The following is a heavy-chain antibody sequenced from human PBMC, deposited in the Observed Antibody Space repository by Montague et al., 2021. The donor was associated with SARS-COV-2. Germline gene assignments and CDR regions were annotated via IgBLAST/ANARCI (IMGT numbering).Heavy chain of an antibody. CDR1: GFTFSRNS. Sequence: SLRLSCATSGFTFSRNSMNWVRQAPGKGLEWDSTISSDTLHTFYAESVKGRFTISRDNAKNELYLQMNSLRAEDMVVYYCARGCEIDVGAPFGHWGQGTLVTVSS. V-gene: IGHV3-21*01. J-gene: IGHJ4*02. D-gene: IGHD3-10*01. CDR3: ARGCEIDVGAPFGH. CDR2: ISSDTLHT.